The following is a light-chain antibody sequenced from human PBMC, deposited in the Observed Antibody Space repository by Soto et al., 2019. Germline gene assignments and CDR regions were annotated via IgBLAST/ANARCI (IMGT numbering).Light chain of an antibody. J-gene: IGLJ3*02. CDR2: GND. CDR3: AAWDDGLNGWL. Sequence: QSALTQPPSASGTPGQRVTISCSGSNSNVGNNTVNWYQQFPGTSPRLLIEGNDQRPSGVPDRFSGSKSANSASLAISGLKSXXEAXYXCAAWDDGLNGWLFGGGTKLTVL. CDR1: NSNVGNNT. V-gene: IGLV1-44*01.